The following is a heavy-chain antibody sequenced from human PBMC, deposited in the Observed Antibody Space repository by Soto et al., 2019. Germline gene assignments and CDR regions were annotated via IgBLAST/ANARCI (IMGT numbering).Heavy chain of an antibody. CDR1: GGSISSYY. Sequence: NPSETLSLTCTVSGGSISSYYWSWIRQPPGKGLEWIGYIYYSGSTNYSPSLKSRITISVDTSKTQFSLKLSSVTAADTAVYYCARLDSRGFFDSWGQGTLVTVSS. V-gene: IGHV4-59*08. D-gene: IGHD3-22*01. J-gene: IGHJ4*02. CDR2: IYYSGST. CDR3: ARLDSRGFFDS.